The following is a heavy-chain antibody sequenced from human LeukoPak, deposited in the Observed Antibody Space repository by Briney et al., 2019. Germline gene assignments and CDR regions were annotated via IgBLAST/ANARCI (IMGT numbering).Heavy chain of an antibody. D-gene: IGHD3-22*01. CDR2: ISWDSSGT. V-gene: IGHV3-43D*04. CDR3: VREESSGYDRYFQH. CDR1: GYNFDDYA. J-gene: IGHJ1*01. Sequence: PGGSLRLSCAASGYNFDDYAVHWVRQAPGKGLEWVSLISWDSSGTYYADSAKGRFTISRDNTKDSAYLQMDSLRVEDTALYYCVREESSGYDRYFQHWGQGTLVTVSS.